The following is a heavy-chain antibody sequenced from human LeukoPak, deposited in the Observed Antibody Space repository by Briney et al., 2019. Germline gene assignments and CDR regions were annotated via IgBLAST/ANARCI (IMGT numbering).Heavy chain of an antibody. Sequence: PGGSLRLSCAASGFTFSSYWMSWVRQAPGKGLEWVANIKEDGSEKYYVDSVKGRFTISRDSVKNSLYLQMNSLRAEDTAVYYCAREGWFGELLSHPFDSWGQGTLVTVSS. CDR1: GFTFSSYW. V-gene: IGHV3-7*01. CDR3: AREGWFGELLSHPFDS. D-gene: IGHD3-10*01. J-gene: IGHJ4*02. CDR2: IKEDGSEK.